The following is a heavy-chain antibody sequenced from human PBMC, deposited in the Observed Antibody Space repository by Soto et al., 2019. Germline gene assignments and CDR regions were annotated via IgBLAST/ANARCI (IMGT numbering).Heavy chain of an antibody. CDR3: ARDPSRITMIVVALYGMDV. J-gene: IGHJ6*02. D-gene: IGHD3-22*01. V-gene: IGHV3-7*01. CDR2: IKQDGSEK. Sequence: TGGSLRLSCAASGFTFSSYWMSWVRQAPGKGLEWVANIKQDGSEKYYVDSVKGRFTISRDNAKNSLYLQMNSLRAEDTAVYYCARDPSRITMIVVALYGMDVWGQGTTVTVSS. CDR1: GFTFSSYW.